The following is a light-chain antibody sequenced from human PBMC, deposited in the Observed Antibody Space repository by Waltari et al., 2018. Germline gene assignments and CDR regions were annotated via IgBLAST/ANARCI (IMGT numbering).Light chain of an antibody. V-gene: IGLV2-14*01. CDR1: SSAVGAFDS. J-gene: IGLJ1*01. Sequence: QSALTQPASVSGSPGQSITISCTGTSSAVGAFDSVPWYQQHPGKAPQLIIYEVIRRPSGISDRFSGSKSDNTASLTIFDLQPEDKADYYCSSFTTRSTYAFGAGTKVTVL. CDR3: SSFTTRSTYA. CDR2: EVI.